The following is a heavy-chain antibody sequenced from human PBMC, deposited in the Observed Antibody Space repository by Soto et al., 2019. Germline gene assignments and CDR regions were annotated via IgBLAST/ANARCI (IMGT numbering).Heavy chain of an antibody. CDR3: ARGGAPITIFGVVMSWFDP. CDR1: GGPIRSGDYY. Sequence: SETLSLTCTVSGGPIRSGDYYWSWIRQPPGKGLEWIGYIYYSGSTNYNPSLKSRVTISVDTSKNQFSLKLSSVTAADTAVYYCARGGAPITIFGVVMSWFDPWGQGTLVTVSS. V-gene: IGHV4-61*08. J-gene: IGHJ5*02. CDR2: IYYSGST. D-gene: IGHD3-3*01.